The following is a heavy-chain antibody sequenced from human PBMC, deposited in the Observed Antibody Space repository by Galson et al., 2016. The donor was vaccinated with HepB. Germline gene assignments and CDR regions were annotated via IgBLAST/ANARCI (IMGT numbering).Heavy chain of an antibody. CDR2: IKQDGSVK. CDR3: ASGFKD. J-gene: IGHJ1*01. CDR1: GLTFSDYW. V-gene: IGHV3-7*03. Sequence: SLRLSCAASGLTFSDYWMSWVRQAPGKGLEYVANIKQDGSVKYYVDSVKGRFTISRDNGKNSLYLQMNSLRVEDTAVYYCASGFKDWGQGTLVTVSS.